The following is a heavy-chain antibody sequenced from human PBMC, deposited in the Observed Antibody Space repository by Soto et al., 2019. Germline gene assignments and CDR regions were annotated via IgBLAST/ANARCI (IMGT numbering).Heavy chain of an antibody. J-gene: IGHJ6*03. CDR1: GFIFSGYW. CDR3: ARGHGSGSSYYYYYYIDI. V-gene: IGHV3-7*04. D-gene: IGHD3-10*01. Sequence: GGSLRLSCAASGFIFSGYWMNWVRQAPGKGLEWVANIKQDGSEIYYMDSVKGRFTISRDNAKNSLYLQMNSLRAEDTAVYYCARGHGSGSSYYYYYYIDIWGKGTTVTVSS. CDR2: IKQDGSEI.